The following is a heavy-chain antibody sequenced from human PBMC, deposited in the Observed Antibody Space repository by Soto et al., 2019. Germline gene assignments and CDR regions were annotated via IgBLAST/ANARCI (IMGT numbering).Heavy chain of an antibody. CDR2: INAGNGDT. V-gene: IGHV1-3*01. D-gene: IGHD5-12*01. J-gene: IGHJ4*02. CDR3: ARGGSLPY. CDR1: GYTFTTYG. Sequence: VASVKVSCKASGYTFTTYGMHWVRQAPGQRPEWMGWINAGNGDTKYSQKFQGRVTITRDTSANTAYVEVSSLRSEDTAVYYCARGGSLPYWGPGTLVTVSS.